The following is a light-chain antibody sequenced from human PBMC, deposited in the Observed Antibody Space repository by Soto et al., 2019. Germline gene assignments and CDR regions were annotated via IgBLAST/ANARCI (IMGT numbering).Light chain of an antibody. CDR1: QSITNY. CDR3: QQTYRTPMYT. V-gene: IGKV1-39*01. CDR2: AAS. Sequence: DIEMTQSPLSLSASVGDRVTITCRASQSITNYLNWYQQKPGKAPELLIYAASSLRSGFPSRFSGSGYGTDFTLTISSLHPEDFGTYYCQQTYRTPMYTFGQGTKLEI. J-gene: IGKJ2*01.